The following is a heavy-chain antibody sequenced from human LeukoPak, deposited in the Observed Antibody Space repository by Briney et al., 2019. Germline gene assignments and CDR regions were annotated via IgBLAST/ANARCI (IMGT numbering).Heavy chain of an antibody. CDR2: ISWNSGSI. CDR3: AGLLTIFGVVSDY. J-gene: IGHJ4*02. CDR1: GFTFDDYA. Sequence: PGGSLRLSCAASGFTFDDYAMHWVRQAPGKGLEWVSGISWNSGSIGYADSVKGRFTISRDNAKNSLYLQMNSLRAEDTAVYYCAGLLTIFGVVSDYWGQGTLVTVSS. D-gene: IGHD3-3*01. V-gene: IGHV3-9*01.